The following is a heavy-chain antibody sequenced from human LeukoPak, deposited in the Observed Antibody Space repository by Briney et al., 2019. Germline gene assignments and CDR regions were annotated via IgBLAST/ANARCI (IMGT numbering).Heavy chain of an antibody. D-gene: IGHD1-7*01. Sequence: GGSLRLSCAASGFTFSDYAMHWVRQAPGKGLEWVAVISKDGSDKYYPGSVRGRFTISRDNSKNTIYLQMDSLRAEDTAIYYCARDYWWNYDYRGQGTLVTVSS. J-gene: IGHJ4*02. CDR3: ARDYWWNYDY. V-gene: IGHV3-30-3*01. CDR1: GFTFSDYA. CDR2: ISKDGSDK.